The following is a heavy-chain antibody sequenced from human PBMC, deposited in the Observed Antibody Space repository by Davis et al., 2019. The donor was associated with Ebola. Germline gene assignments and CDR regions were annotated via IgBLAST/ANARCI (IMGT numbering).Heavy chain of an antibody. V-gene: IGHV3-30*02. J-gene: IGHJ4*02. CDR3: AKEGGKGFWSGYAFDY. D-gene: IGHD3-3*01. CDR1: GFTFSSYG. CDR2: IRYDGSNK. Sequence: PGGSLRLSCAASGFTFSSYGMHWVRQAPGKGLEWVAFIRYDGSNKYYADSVKGRFTISRDNSKNTLYLQMNSLRAEDTAVYYCAKEGGKGFWSGYAFDYWGQGTLVTVSS.